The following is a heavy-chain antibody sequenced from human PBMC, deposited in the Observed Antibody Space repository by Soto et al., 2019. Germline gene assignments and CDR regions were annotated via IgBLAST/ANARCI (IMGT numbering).Heavy chain of an antibody. J-gene: IGHJ4*02. V-gene: IGHV3-66*01. CDR2: LHRDGNT. D-gene: IGHD3-10*01. CDR1: GFTVRSDF. Sequence: EVQLVESGGGLVQPGGSLRLSCAASGFTVRSDFMSWVRQAPGKGLEWVSILHRDGNTYYANSVKGRFTISRDNSKNTRYREMNSLRAEDTAVYYCATRGEWGQGTLVTVSS. CDR3: ATRGE.